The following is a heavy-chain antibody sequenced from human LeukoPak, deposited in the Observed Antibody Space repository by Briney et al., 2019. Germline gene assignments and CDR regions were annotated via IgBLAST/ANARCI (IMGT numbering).Heavy chain of an antibody. CDR3: ARESAYCGGDCYSSGSINWFDP. Sequence: ASVKVSCKASGYIFTDYYMHWVRQAPGQGLEWMGWINPKSDGTKYAQNFQGRVTMTRDTSISTAYMELSRLRSDDTAVYYCARESAYCGGDCYSSGSINWFDPWGQGTLVTVSS. J-gene: IGHJ5*02. CDR1: GYIFTDYY. D-gene: IGHD2-21*02. V-gene: IGHV1-2*02. CDR2: INPKSDGT.